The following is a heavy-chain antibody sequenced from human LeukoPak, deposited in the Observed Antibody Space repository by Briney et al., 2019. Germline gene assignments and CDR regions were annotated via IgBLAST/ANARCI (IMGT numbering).Heavy chain of an antibody. D-gene: IGHD3-3*01. CDR3: ASFANYDFWSGYNSQYYYYYGMDV. J-gene: IGHJ6*02. CDR1: GGSISSYY. Sequence: KPSVSLSLTCTVSGGSISSYYWSWIRQPAGKGLEWIGRIITSERANYNPSLKSRVTMSVDTSKNQFSLKLSSVTALDTAVYYCASFANYDFWSGYNSQYYYYYGMDVWGQGTTVT. CDR2: IITSERA. V-gene: IGHV4-4*07.